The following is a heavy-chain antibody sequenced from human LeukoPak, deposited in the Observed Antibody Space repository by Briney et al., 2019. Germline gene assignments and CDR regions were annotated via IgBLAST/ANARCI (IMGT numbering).Heavy chain of an antibody. CDR1: GGSFSGYY. D-gene: IGHD3-10*01. CDR2: INHSGST. J-gene: IGHJ5*02. V-gene: IGHV4-34*01. Sequence: PSETLSLTCAVYGGSFSGYYWSWIRQPPGKGLEWIGEINHSGSTNYNPSLKSRVTISVDTSKNQFSLKLSSVTAADTAVYYCAREITMNWFDPWGQGTLVTVSS. CDR3: AREITMNWFDP.